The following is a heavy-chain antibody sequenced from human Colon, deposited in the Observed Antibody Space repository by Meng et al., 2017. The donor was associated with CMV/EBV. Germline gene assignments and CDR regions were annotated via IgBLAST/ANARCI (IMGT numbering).Heavy chain of an antibody. CDR3: AKDRAYCGSFSCSPNYFDG. J-gene: IGHJ4*02. Sequence: SCKASGYTFTGYYMHWVRQAPGKGLEWVSGINGVGDTTYYADSVKGRFTISRDNSKNTLYLRMIDLRAEDTAMYYCAKDRAYCGSFSCSPNYFDGWGQGNLVTVSS. D-gene: IGHD2-21*01. CDR2: INGVGDTT. V-gene: IGHV3-23*01. CDR1: GYTFTGYY.